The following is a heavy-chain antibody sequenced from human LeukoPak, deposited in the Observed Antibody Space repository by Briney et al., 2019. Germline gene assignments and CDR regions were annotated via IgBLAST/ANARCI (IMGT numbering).Heavy chain of an antibody. CDR1: GFTFSSYA. D-gene: IGHD3-16*01. J-gene: IGHJ4*02. CDR2: ISGSGGST. V-gene: IGHV3-23*01. Sequence: GGSLRLSCAASGFTFSSYAMSWVRQASGKGLEWVSAISGSGGSTYYADSVKGRFTISRDNSKNTLYLQMNSLRAEDTAVYYCAKDIKGGSYVDYWGQGTLVTVSS. CDR3: AKDIKGGSYVDY.